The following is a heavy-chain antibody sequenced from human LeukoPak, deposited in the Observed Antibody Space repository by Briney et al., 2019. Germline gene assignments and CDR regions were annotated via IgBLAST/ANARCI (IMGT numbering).Heavy chain of an antibody. V-gene: IGHV4-59*02. CDR2: IYYSGST. CDR1: GASVSGKF. D-gene: IGHD3/OR15-3a*01. Sequence: PSETLSLTCTVSGASVSGKFWSWIRHSPGNGLEWIGLIYYSGSTKFNPSLKSRVAMSVDTSNNQFSLSLNSVTTTDTAVYFCVGGGDWLPEYWGHGTQVIVSP. J-gene: IGHJ4*01. CDR3: VGGGDWLPEY.